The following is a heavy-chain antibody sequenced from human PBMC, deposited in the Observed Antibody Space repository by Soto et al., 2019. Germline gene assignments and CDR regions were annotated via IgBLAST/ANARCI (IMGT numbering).Heavy chain of an antibody. V-gene: IGHV3-30*18. D-gene: IGHD5-12*01. Sequence: GGSLRLSCAASGFTFSSYGMHWVRHAPGKGLEWVALISYYGTNEYYADSVKGRFTISRDNAKNTMYLQMDSLRVEDTAMYYCAKEGHSDYDSYFDYWGQGTLVTVSS. CDR1: GFTFSSYG. CDR2: ISYYGTNE. J-gene: IGHJ4*02. CDR3: AKEGHSDYDSYFDY.